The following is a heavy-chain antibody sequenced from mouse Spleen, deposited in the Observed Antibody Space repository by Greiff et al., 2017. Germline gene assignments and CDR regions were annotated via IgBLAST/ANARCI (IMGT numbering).Heavy chain of an antibody. CDR2: SRNKANDYTT. V-gene: IGHV7-1*01. CDR3: ARDQIYYGKGYFDV. Sequence: EVKVVESGGGLVQSGRSLRLSCATSGFTFSDFYMEWVRQAPGKGLEWIAASRNKANDYTTEYSASVKGRFIVSRDTSQSILYLQMNALRAEDTAIYYCARDQIYYGKGYFDVWGAGTTVTVSS. CDR1: GFTFSDFY. J-gene: IGHJ1*01. D-gene: IGHD2-1*01.